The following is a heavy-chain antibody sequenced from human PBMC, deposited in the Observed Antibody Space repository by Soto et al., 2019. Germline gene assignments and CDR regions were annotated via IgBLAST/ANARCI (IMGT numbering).Heavy chain of an antibody. Sequence: EVQLFESGGGLVEPGESLRLSCAASGFIFKDFAMSWVRQAPGKGLEWVSTITTSDDITYSADSVRGRFTIPRDNSAHTVFLQMSRLKGDDTATYYCTKGDSSGYFDPSAGYSTPDHWGQGTLVTVSS. J-gene: IGHJ5*02. CDR2: ITTSDDIT. CDR1: GFIFKDFA. CDR3: TKGDSSGYFDPSAGYSTPDH. V-gene: IGHV3-23*01. D-gene: IGHD2-15*01.